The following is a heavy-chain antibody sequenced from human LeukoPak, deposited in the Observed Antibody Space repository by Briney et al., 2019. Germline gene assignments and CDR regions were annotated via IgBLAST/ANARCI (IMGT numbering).Heavy chain of an antibody. Sequence: GGSLRLSCAASGFTFHDYAIHWVRQGPGKGLEWVSGISWNSGIIGYAESVKGRVTISRDNAKNSLYLQMNSLRAEDTAVYYCARALYSSGWFYYYYYYMDVWGKGTTVTISS. V-gene: IGHV3-9*01. J-gene: IGHJ6*03. CDR1: GFTFHDYA. CDR2: ISWNSGII. D-gene: IGHD6-19*01. CDR3: ARALYSSGWFYYYYYYMDV.